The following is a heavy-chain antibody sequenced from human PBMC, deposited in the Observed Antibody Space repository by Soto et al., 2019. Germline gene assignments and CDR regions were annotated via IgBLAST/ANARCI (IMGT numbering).Heavy chain of an antibody. CDR3: ARRRAATKTLNY. Sequence: SETLSRPCTLSGSSMGSYYWGWIRQPPGKGLEWIGLIYYAWSAKYNPSLNSRVTISVDTSKNQFSLTVSSVTAAATPAHDCARRRAATKTLNYWERGNLVTASS. J-gene: IGHJ4*02. CDR1: GSSMGSYY. D-gene: IGHD6-25*01. CDR2: IYYAWSA. V-gene: IGHV4-59*08.